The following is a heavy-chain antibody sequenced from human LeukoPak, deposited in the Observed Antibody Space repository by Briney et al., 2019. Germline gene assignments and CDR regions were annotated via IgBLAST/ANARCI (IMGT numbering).Heavy chain of an antibody. Sequence: ASVNVSCKASGYTFTGYSMHWVRQAPGQGLEWMAWINPDSGATKYAQKFQGRVTMTRDTSISTAYMELARLTSDDTAVYYCARSRYNWNANWFDPWREGSLVSVSS. V-gene: IGHV1-2*02. CDR1: GYTFTGYS. CDR3: ARSRYNWNANWFDP. J-gene: IGHJ5*02. D-gene: IGHD1-1*01. CDR2: INPDSGAT.